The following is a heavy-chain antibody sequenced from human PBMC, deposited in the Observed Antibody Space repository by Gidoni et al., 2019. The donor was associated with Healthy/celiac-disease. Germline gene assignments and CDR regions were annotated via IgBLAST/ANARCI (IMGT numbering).Heavy chain of an antibody. V-gene: IGHV4-34*01. CDR2: INHSGST. CDR3: ARVRRLWFGEYGYFDY. J-gene: IGHJ4*02. D-gene: IGHD3-10*01. Sequence: QVQLQQWGAGLLKPSETLSLTCSVYGGSFSGYYWSWIRQPPGKGLEWIGEINHSGSTNYNPSLKSRVTISVDTSKNQFSLKLSSVTAADTAVYYCARVRRLWFGEYGYFDYWGQGTLVTVSS. CDR1: GGSFSGYY.